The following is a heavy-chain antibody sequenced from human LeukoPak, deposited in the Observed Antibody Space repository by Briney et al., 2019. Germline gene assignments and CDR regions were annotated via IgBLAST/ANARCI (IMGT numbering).Heavy chain of an antibody. CDR3: ARLGAAVFNWFDP. Sequence: SETLSVTCTVSGGSISSYYWSWIRQPPGKGLEWIGYIYYSGSTNYNPSLKSRVTISVDTSKNQFSLKLSSVTAADTAVYYCARLGAAVFNWFDPWGQGTLVTVSS. CDR1: GGSISSYY. V-gene: IGHV4-59*08. J-gene: IGHJ5*02. D-gene: IGHD6-13*01. CDR2: IYYSGST.